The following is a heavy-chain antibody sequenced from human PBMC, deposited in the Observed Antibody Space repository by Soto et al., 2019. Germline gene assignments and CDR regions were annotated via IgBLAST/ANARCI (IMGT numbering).Heavy chain of an antibody. CDR2: IIPIFGTA. J-gene: IGHJ6*02. V-gene: IGHV1-69*13. Sequence: GASVKVSCKASGGTFSSYAISWVRQAPGQGLEWMGGIIPIFGTANYAQKFQGRVTITADESTSTAYMELSSLRSEDTAVYYCAVDIVVVPAATHDSYYYYYGMDVWGQVTTVTVYS. D-gene: IGHD2-2*01. CDR1: GGTFSSYA. CDR3: AVDIVVVPAATHDSYYYYYGMDV.